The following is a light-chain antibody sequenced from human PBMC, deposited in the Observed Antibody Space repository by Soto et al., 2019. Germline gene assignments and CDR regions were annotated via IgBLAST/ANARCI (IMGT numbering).Light chain of an antibody. Sequence: DIQMTQSPSSLSASVGDRVTITCRASQSITSYLNWYQQKPGTAPKLLISAASNLQSGVPSRFSGSGSGTDFTLTISSLQAEDFATYYCQQNYITPPYTFGQGTKLEIK. V-gene: IGKV1-39*01. CDR2: AAS. CDR3: QQNYITPPYT. J-gene: IGKJ2*01. CDR1: QSITSY.